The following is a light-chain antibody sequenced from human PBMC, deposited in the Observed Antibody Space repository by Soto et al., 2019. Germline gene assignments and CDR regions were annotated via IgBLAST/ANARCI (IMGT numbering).Light chain of an antibody. J-gene: IGKJ1*01. CDR1: QSVFYSSNNKNY. CDR3: QQYYTTLPA. CDR2: WAS. Sequence: DIVMTQSPDSLAVSLGERATINCKSSQSVFYSSNNKNYLAWYQQKAGQPPKLLIYWASTRESGVPDRFTGSGSGTDFTLTISSLQAEDVAVYYCQQYYTTLPAFGQGTKVEIK. V-gene: IGKV4-1*01.